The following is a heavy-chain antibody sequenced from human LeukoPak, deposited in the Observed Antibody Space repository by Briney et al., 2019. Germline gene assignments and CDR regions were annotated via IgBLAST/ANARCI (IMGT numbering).Heavy chain of an antibody. V-gene: IGHV3-74*01. J-gene: IGHJ4*02. CDR1: GFTFSTYW. CDR2: INSDGSST. CDR3: ASELGGTINW. Sequence: GGSPRLPCAASGFTFSTYWMHWVRQAPGKGLVWVSRINSDGSSTIYADSVKGRFSISRDNAKNTLYLQMNSLRAEDTAVYYCASELGGTINWRGQGTLVTVSS. D-gene: IGHD1-26*01.